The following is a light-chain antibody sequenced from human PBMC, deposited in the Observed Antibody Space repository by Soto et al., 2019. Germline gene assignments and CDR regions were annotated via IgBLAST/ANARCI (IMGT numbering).Light chain of an antibody. CDR1: RGHSSYI. J-gene: IGLJ2*01. Sequence: QLVLTQSSSASASLGCSVKLTCTLSRGHSSYIIAWHQQQPGKAPRYLMKLEGSGSYNKGSGVPDRFSGSSSGADRYLTISNLQFEDEADYYCETWDINTHVVFGGGTKLTVL. CDR3: ETWDINTHVV. V-gene: IGLV4-60*02. CDR2: LEGSGSY.